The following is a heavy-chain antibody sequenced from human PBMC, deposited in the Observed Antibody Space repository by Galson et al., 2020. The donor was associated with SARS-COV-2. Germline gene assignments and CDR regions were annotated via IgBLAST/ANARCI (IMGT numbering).Heavy chain of an antibody. CDR3: ASGPLVGANNWCDP. CDR1: GGSLSSSNW. CDR2: IYHSGST. J-gene: IGHJ5*02. V-gene: IGHV4-4*02. Sequence: ASETLSLTCAVSGGSLSSSNWWSWVRQPPGKELEWIGEIYHSGSTNYNPSLKSRVTISVDKSKNQFSLKLSSVTAADTTVYYCASGPLVGANNWCDPWGQGTLVTVSS. D-gene: IGHD1-26*01.